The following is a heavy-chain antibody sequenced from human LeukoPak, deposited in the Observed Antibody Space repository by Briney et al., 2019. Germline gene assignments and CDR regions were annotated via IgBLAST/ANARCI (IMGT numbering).Heavy chain of an antibody. Sequence: GESLKISCKGSGYSFTNYWIGWVRQMPGKGLEWMGIIYPGDSDTKYSPSFQGQVTISADKSISTAYLQWTSLKASDTAMFYCAKLSSGYHSTPFDYWGQGTLVTVSS. CDR1: GYSFTNYW. CDR2: IYPGDSDT. J-gene: IGHJ4*02. CDR3: AKLSSGYHSTPFDY. V-gene: IGHV5-51*01. D-gene: IGHD3-22*01.